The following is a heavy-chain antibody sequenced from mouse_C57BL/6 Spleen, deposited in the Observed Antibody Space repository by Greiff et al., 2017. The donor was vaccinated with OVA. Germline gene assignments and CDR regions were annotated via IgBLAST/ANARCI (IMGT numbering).Heavy chain of an antibody. V-gene: IGHV1-52*01. J-gene: IGHJ4*01. CDR1: GYTFTSYW. D-gene: IGHD4-1*01. CDR2: IDPSDSET. CDR3: AITGTRAMDY. Sequence: QVQLKQPGAELVRPGSSVKLSCKASGYTFTSYWMHWVKQRPIQGLEWIGNIDPSDSETHYNQKFKDKATLTVDKSSSTAYMQLSSLTSEDSAVYYCAITGTRAMDYWGQGTSVTVSS.